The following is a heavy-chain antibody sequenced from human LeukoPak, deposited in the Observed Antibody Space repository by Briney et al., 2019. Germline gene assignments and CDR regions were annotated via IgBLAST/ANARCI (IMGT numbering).Heavy chain of an antibody. D-gene: IGHD3-3*01. CDR1: GFTFSSYW. CDR2: IKQDGSEK. Sequence: PGGSPRLSCAASGFTFSSYWMSWVRQAPGKGLEWVANIKQDGSEKCYVDSVKGRFTISRDNAKNSLYLQMNSLRAEDTAVYYCARDVAADFWSGYYSDAFDIWGQGTMVTVSS. V-gene: IGHV3-7*01. J-gene: IGHJ3*02. CDR3: ARDVAADFWSGYYSDAFDI.